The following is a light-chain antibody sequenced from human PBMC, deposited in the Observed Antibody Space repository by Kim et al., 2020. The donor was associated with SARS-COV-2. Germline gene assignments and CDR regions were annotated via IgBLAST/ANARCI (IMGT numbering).Light chain of an antibody. CDR1: QSITSG. CDR2: LVS. J-gene: IGKJ4*01. V-gene: IGKV1-5*01. Sequence: TLSASVGDTVTITCRASQSITSGLAWYQQKPGKVPKLLIYLVSNLDSGVPSRFSGSGSGTQFTLTISSLQPDDFATYYCQQHNGYFGGWTKVDIK. CDR3: QQHNGY.